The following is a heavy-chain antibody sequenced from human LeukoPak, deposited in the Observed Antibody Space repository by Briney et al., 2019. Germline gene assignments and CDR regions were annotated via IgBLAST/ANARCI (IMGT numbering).Heavy chain of an antibody. CDR2: IKQDGSEE. J-gene: IGHJ4*02. D-gene: IGHD5-18*01. CDR1: AFSFSDYW. CDR3: ARDGGGYSYGVPY. Sequence: GGSLRLSCAASAFSFSDYWMSWVRQAPGKGLEWVANIKQDGSEEYYVDSVKGRFTISRDNAKNSLYLQMNSLRAEDTAVYYCARDGGGYSYGVPYWGQGTLVTVSS. V-gene: IGHV3-7*01.